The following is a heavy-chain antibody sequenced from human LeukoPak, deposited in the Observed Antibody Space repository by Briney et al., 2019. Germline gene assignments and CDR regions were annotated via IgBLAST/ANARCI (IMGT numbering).Heavy chain of an antibody. Sequence: GGSLRLSCAASGFTFSSYAMSWVRQAPGKGLEWVSAISGSGGSTYYADSVKGRFTISRDNSKNTLYLQMNSLRAEDTAVYYCAKDLITITMIVVAAQNYFDYWGQGTLVTVSS. J-gene: IGHJ4*02. CDR3: AKDLITITMIVVAAQNYFDY. V-gene: IGHV3-23*01. CDR2: ISGSGGST. D-gene: IGHD3-22*01. CDR1: GFTFSSYA.